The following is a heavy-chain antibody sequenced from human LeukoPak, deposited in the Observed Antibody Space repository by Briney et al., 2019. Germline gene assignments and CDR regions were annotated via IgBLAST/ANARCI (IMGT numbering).Heavy chain of an antibody. Sequence: SETLSLTCTVSGGSISSYYWSWIRQPPGKGLEWIGYIYYSGSTNYNPSLKSRVTISVDTSKNQCSLMLSSVTAADTAVYYCASLIGEYYYDSSGYYYGAFDYWGQGTLVTVSS. J-gene: IGHJ4*02. CDR3: ASLIGEYYYDSSGYYYGAFDY. CDR1: GGSISSYY. V-gene: IGHV4-59*01. D-gene: IGHD3-22*01. CDR2: IYYSGST.